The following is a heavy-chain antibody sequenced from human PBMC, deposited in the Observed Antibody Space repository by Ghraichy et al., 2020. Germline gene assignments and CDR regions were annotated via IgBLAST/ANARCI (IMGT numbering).Heavy chain of an antibody. CDR2: INAGNGNT. V-gene: IGHV1-3*01. CDR3: ARGGSSSWYQYFDY. CDR1: GYTFTSYA. J-gene: IGHJ4*02. D-gene: IGHD6-13*01. Sequence: ASVKVSCKASGYTFTSYAMHWVRQAPGQRLEWMGWINAGNGNTKYSQKFQGRVTITRDTSASTAYMELSSLRSEDTAVYYCARGGSSSWYQYFDYWGQGTLVTVSS.